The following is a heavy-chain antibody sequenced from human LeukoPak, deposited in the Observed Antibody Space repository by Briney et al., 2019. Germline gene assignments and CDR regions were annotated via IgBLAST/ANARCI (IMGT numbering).Heavy chain of an antibody. V-gene: IGHV3-48*04. CDR2: ISFIVNTK. CDR1: GFTFSDYS. CDR3: ARGAYSSGWAYFDH. D-gene: IGHD6-19*01. J-gene: IGHJ4*02. Sequence: GGSLRLSCAASGFTFSDYSMNWVRQAPGKGLEWVSYISFIVNTKYYGDSVKGRFTISRDNAKNSLYLHMDSLRAEDTAVYYCARGAYSSGWAYFDHWGQGTLVTVSS.